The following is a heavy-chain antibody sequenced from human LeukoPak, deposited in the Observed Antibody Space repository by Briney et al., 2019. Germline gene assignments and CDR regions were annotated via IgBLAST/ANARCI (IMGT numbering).Heavy chain of an antibody. Sequence: GGSLRLSCAASGFPFSSYAMSWVRQAPGKGLEWVSAISGSGTSTYYADSVKGRFTISRDNSKNTLYLQMNSLRAEDTAVYYCARGRGDYRVLDYWGQGTLVTVSS. CDR1: GFPFSSYA. V-gene: IGHV3-23*01. CDR2: ISGSGTST. CDR3: ARGRGDYRVLDY. J-gene: IGHJ4*02. D-gene: IGHD4-11*01.